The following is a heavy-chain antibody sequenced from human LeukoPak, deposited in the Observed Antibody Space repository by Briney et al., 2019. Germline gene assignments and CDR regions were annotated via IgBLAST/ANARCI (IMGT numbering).Heavy chain of an antibody. CDR1: GYALTELS. Sequence: GASVKVSCKVSGYALTELSMHWVRQAPGKGLEWMGGFDPEDGETIYAQKFQGRVTMTEDTSTDTAYMELSSLRSEDTAVYYRATVWEYPNWFDPWGQGTLVTVSS. D-gene: IGHD1-26*01. J-gene: IGHJ5*02. CDR2: FDPEDGET. CDR3: ATVWEYPNWFDP. V-gene: IGHV1-24*01.